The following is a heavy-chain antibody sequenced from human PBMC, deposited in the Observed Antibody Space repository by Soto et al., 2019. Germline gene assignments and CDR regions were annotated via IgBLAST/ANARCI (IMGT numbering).Heavy chain of an antibody. J-gene: IGHJ4*02. D-gene: IGHD2-21*01. Sequence: QVQLVESGGGVVQPGRSLRLSCAASGFTFSSYGMHWVRQAPGKGLEWVAVISYDGSNKYYADSVKGRFTISRDNSKNPLYLQMNSLRAEDTAVYYCANGGNLDYWGQGTLVTVSS. CDR2: ISYDGSNK. CDR3: ANGGNLDY. CDR1: GFTFSSYG. V-gene: IGHV3-30*18.